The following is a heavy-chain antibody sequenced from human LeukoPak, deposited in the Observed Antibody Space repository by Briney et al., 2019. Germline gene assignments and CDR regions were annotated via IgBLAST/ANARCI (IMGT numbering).Heavy chain of an antibody. J-gene: IGHJ4*02. CDR1: GGSFSGYY. V-gene: IGHV4-34*01. D-gene: IGHD1-26*01. CDR2: INHSGST. CDR3: ARGGGSYDFDY. Sequence: SETLSLTCAVYGGSFSGYYWSWIRQPPGKGLEWIGEINHSGSTNYNPSLKSRVTISVDTSKNQFSLKLSSVTAADTAVYYCARGGGSYDFDYWGQGTLVIVSS.